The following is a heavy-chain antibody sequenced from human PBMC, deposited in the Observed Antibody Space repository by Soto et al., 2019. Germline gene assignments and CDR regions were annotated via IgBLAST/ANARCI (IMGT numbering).Heavy chain of an antibody. CDR1: GFASRDFS. J-gene: IGHJ3*01. D-gene: IGHD2-15*01. CDR2: TFNYRPNP. V-gene: IGHV3-21*01. Sequence: EVQLVESGGGLVKPGGSLRLSCAASGFASRDFSINWVRQAPGKGLQWVSSTFNYRPNPYYADSVKGRFTISRDNAKNSVYLQMDSLRVEDTAVYYCAREEGYCRGGSCFRGAFDLWGQGTVVTVSS. CDR3: AREEGYCRGGSCFRGAFDL.